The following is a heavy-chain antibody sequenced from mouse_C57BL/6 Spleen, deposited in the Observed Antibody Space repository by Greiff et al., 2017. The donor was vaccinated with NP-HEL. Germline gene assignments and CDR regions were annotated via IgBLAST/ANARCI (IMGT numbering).Heavy chain of an antibody. V-gene: IGHV5-17*01. CDR1: GFTFSDYG. D-gene: IGHD2-2*01. CDR2: ISSGSSTI. J-gene: IGHJ4*01. Sequence: EVHLVESGGGLVKPGGSLKLSCAASGFTFSDYGMHWVRQAPEKGLEWVAYISSGSSTIYYADTVKGRVTISRDNAKNTLFLQMTSLRSEDTAMYYGARNDGYDDYAMDYWGQGTSVTVSS. CDR3: ARNDGYDDYAMDY.